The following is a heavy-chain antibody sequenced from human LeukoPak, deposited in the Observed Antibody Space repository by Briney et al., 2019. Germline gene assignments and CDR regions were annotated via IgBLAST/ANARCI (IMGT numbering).Heavy chain of an antibody. D-gene: IGHD3-22*01. V-gene: IGHV3-33*01. CDR2: IWYDGSNK. Sequence: GGSLRLSCAASGFTFSSYGMHWVRQAPGKGLEWVAVIWYDGSNKYYADSVKGRFTISRDNSKNTLYLQMNSLRAEDTAVYYCARANDYDSSGYSSYWGQGTLVTVSS. J-gene: IGHJ4*02. CDR3: ARANDYDSSGYSSY. CDR1: GFTFSSYG.